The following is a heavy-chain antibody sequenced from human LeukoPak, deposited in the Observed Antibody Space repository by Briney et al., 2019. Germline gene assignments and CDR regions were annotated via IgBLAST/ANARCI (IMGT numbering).Heavy chain of an antibody. CDR2: IYYSGTT. CDR1: GGSISSYY. J-gene: IGHJ6*02. V-gene: IGHV4-59*12. Sequence: PSETLSLTCTVSGGSISSYYWSWIRQPPGKGLEWIGYIYYSGTTNYNPSLKSRVTMSVDTSKNQFSLKLSSVTAADTAVYCCAREHSYGTPIYGMDVWGQGTTVTVSS. D-gene: IGHD5-18*01. CDR3: AREHSYGTPIYGMDV.